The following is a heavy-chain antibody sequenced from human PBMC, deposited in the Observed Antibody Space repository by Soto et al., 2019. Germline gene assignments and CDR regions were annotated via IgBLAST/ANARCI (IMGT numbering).Heavy chain of an antibody. J-gene: IGHJ4*02. CDR3: ARGSTRFDY. CDR2: IYYSGST. V-gene: IGHV4-61*01. CDR1: GGSVSSGIYY. D-gene: IGHD2-2*01. Sequence: SETLSLTCTVSGGSVSSGIYYWSWIRQPPGKGLEWIGYIYYSGSTNYNPSLKSRVTISVDTSKNQFSLKLSSVTAADTAVYYCARGSTRFDYWGQGTLVTVSS.